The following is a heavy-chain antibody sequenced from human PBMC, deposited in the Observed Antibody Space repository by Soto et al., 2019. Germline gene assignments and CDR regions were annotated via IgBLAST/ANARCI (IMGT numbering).Heavy chain of an antibody. D-gene: IGHD3-16*01. V-gene: IGHV1-18*01. J-gene: IGHJ6*02. CDR3: ARMGDVPYYYSGMAV. CDR1: GYTFTSYG. CDR2: INGYNGNT. Sequence: QVQLVQSGAEVKKPGASVKVSCKASGYTFTSYGISWVRQAPGQGLEWMGWINGYNGNTNHAQKLQGRVTMSTDTSXXTAYTELRSLRSDDSAVYYCARMGDVPYYYSGMAVWGQGTTVTVSS.